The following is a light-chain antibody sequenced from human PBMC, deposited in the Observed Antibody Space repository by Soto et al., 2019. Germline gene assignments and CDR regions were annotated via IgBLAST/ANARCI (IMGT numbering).Light chain of an antibody. Sequence: LTQSPATLSVSPGGRTILSCRASQTVNNYLAWYQQKPGQAPRLLIYDTSKRAPGVPARFIGSGSETAFTLTIDIVEPEDYAIYYCQQRSDWRWTFGQGTKVEIK. V-gene: IGKV3-11*01. CDR3: QQRSDWRWT. CDR1: QTVNNY. J-gene: IGKJ1*01. CDR2: DTS.